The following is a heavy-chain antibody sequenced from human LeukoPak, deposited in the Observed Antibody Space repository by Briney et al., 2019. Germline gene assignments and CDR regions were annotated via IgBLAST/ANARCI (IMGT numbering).Heavy chain of an antibody. Sequence: GGSLRLSCAASGFTFSDYYMSWIRQAPGKGLEWVSYISSSGSTIYYADSVKGRFTISRDNAKNSPYLQMNSLRAEDTAVYYCARGGKRYYGSGSYRLYYGMDVWGQGTTVTVSS. CDR3: ARGGKRYYGSGSYRLYYGMDV. D-gene: IGHD3-10*01. CDR2: ISSSGSTI. V-gene: IGHV3-11*01. CDR1: GFTFSDYY. J-gene: IGHJ6*02.